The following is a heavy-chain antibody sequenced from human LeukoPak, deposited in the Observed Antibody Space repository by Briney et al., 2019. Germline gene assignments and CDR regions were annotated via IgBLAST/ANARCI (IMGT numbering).Heavy chain of an antibody. CDR2: INPSGGST. V-gene: IGHV1-46*01. J-gene: IGHJ4*02. D-gene: IGHD3-10*01. CDR1: GYTFTSYY. Sequence: ASVKASCKASGYTFTSYYMHWVRQAPGQGLEWMGIINPSGGSTSYAQKFQGRVTMTRDTSTSTVYMELSSLRSEDTAVYYCARGGGQRAKRGKGDYWGQGTLVTVSS. CDR3: ARGGGQRAKRGKGDY.